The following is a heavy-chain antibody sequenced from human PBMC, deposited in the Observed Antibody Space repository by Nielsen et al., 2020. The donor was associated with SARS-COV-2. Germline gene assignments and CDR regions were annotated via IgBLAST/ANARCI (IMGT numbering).Heavy chain of an antibody. J-gene: IGHJ6*02. V-gene: IGHV3-23*01. CDR3: TRRVAGGTVDV. Sequence: GSLKISCAASGFTFSNFAMNWVRQAPGKGLEWVSTIGVSGGGTYYADSLKGRFTISRDNSKNTLYLQMNSLGADDTAIYYCTRRVAGGTVDVWGQGTTVTVSS. CDR1: GFTFSNFA. D-gene: IGHD6-19*01. CDR2: IGVSGGGT.